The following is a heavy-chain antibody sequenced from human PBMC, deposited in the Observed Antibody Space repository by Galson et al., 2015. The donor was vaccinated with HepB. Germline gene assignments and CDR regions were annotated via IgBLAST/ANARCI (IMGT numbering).Heavy chain of an antibody. J-gene: IGHJ6*02. CDR2: ISYDGSNK. Sequence: SLRLSCAASGFTFSSYAMHWVRQAPGKGLEWVAVISYDGSNKYYADSVKGRFTISRDNSKNTLYLQMNSLRAEDTAVYYCAREGTAMVTAYDYYYYGMDVWGQGTTVTVSS. CDR1: GFTFSSYA. V-gene: IGHV3-30*04. D-gene: IGHD5-18*01. CDR3: AREGTAMVTAYDYYYYGMDV.